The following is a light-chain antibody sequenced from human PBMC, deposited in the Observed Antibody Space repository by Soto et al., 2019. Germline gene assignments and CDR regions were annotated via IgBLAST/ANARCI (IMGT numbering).Light chain of an antibody. V-gene: IGLV2-14*03. J-gene: IGLJ1*01. CDR3: LSHTTRRIYV. CDR1: NSDIGAYDY. Sequence: QSVLTQPRSVSGSPGQSITISCSGTNSDIGAYDYVSWYQQHPGKPPKLIIYNVNNRPSGVSFRFSGSKSANTASLTISGLQTEDEADYYCLSHTTRRIYVFXPGTKVTVL. CDR2: NVN.